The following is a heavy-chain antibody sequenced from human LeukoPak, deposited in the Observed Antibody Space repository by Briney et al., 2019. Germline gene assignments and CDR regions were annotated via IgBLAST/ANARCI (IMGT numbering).Heavy chain of an antibody. CDR2: INAGNGNT. J-gene: IGHJ4*02. Sequence: GASVKVSCKASGYTFTSYAMHWVRQAPGQRLEWMGWINAGNGNTKYSQKFQGRVTITRDTSASTAYMELSSLRSEDTAVYYCARHSRWLQYLYFDYWGQGTLVTVSS. CDR1: GYTFTSYA. D-gene: IGHD5-24*01. CDR3: ARHSRWLQYLYFDY. V-gene: IGHV1-3*01.